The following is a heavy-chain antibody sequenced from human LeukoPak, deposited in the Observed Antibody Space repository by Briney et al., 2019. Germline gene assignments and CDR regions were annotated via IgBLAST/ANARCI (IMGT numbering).Heavy chain of an antibody. CDR1: GGTFNNSA. CDR2: IMPLFGKA. D-gene: IGHD4-17*01. V-gene: IGHV1-69*05. CDR3: ARDVHGDYGSGWFDP. Sequence: SSVKVSCKTSGGTFNNSAISWVRQAPGQGLEWLGGIMPLFGKAGYAQKFQGRVTITKDESTRTVYLALTSLTSDDTAVYYCARDVHGDYGSGWFDPWGQGTLVSVSS. J-gene: IGHJ5*02.